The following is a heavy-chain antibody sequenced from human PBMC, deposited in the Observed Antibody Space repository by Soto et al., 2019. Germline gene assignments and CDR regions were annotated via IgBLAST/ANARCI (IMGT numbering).Heavy chain of an antibody. CDR2: IYYSGYT. CDR3: ARIPVLRGVVCWFDP. D-gene: IGHD3-10*01. CDR1: GGSINSYY. Sequence: SETLSLTCTVSGGSINSYYWSWIRQPPGKGLEWIGYIYYSGYTNHNPSLKSRVTISVDTSKNQFSLSLSSVTAADTAVYYCARIPVLRGVVCWFDPWGQGTLVTVSS. V-gene: IGHV4-59*01. J-gene: IGHJ5*02.